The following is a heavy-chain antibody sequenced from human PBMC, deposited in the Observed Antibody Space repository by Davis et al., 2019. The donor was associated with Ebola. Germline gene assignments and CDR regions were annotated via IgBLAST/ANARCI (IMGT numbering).Heavy chain of an antibody. CDR2: IIPIFGTA. Sequence: SVKVSCKASGGTFSSYAISWVRQAPGQGLEWMGGIIPIFGTANYAQKFQGRVTITADESTSTAYMELSSLRSEDTAVYYCAAGEQQPQYYGMDVWGQGTTVTVSS. CDR1: GGTFSSYA. J-gene: IGHJ6*02. CDR3: AAGEQQPQYYGMDV. D-gene: IGHD6-13*01. V-gene: IGHV1-69*13.